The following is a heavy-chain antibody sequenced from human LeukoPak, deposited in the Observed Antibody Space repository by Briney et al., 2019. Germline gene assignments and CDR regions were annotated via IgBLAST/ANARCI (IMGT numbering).Heavy chain of an antibody. CDR1: GYTFTGYY. Sequence: GASVKVSRKASGYTFTGYYMHWVRQAPGQGLEWMGWINPNSGGTNYAQKFQGRVTMTRDTSISTAYMELSRLRSDDTAVYYCARVGPLRYFDWLPIDYWGQGTLVTVSS. V-gene: IGHV1-2*02. CDR3: ARVGPLRYFDWLPIDY. J-gene: IGHJ4*02. D-gene: IGHD3-9*01. CDR2: INPNSGGT.